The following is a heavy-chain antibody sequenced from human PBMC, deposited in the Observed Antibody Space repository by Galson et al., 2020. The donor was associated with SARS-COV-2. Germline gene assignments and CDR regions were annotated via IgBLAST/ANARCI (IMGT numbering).Heavy chain of an antibody. Sequence: SETLSLTCTVSGGSISSHYWSWTRQPPGKGLEWIGYIYYSGSTNYNPSLKSRVTISVDTSKNQFSLKLSSVTAADTAVYYCAGSQGTLDLDGMDGWGQGTTVTVCS. CDR2: IYYSGST. CDR1: GGSISSHY. D-gene: IGHD3-3*01. V-gene: IGHV4-59*11. J-gene: IGHJ6*02. CDR3: AGSQGTLDLDGMDG.